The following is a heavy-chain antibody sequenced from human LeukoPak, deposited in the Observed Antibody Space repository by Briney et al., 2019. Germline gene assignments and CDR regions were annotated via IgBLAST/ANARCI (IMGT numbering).Heavy chain of an antibody. J-gene: IGHJ3*02. Sequence: SETLSLTCTVSGGSISSSSYYWGWIRQPPGKGLEWIGSIYYSGSTYYNPSLKSRVTISVDTSKNQFSLKLSSVTAADTAVYYCARESDFDWLFPSRSDAFDIWGQGTMVTVSS. CDR2: IYYSGST. D-gene: IGHD3-9*01. V-gene: IGHV4-39*02. CDR1: GGSISSSSYY. CDR3: ARESDFDWLFPSRSDAFDI.